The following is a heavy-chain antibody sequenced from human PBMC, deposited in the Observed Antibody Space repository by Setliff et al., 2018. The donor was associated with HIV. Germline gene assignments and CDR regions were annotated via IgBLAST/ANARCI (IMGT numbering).Heavy chain of an antibody. J-gene: IGHJ4*02. Sequence: ASVKVSCKASGYTFSGDYIHWVRQAPGQGLEWMGWMNPNSGATNYAQKFQGRVTITRDTSTYTAYMELTGLRSDDTAVYSCARGGDDYGPGTWTFDYWGQGTSVTVSS. V-gene: IGHV1-2*02. CDR1: GYTFSGDY. D-gene: IGHD3-10*01. CDR2: MNPNSGAT. CDR3: ARGGDDYGPGTWTFDY.